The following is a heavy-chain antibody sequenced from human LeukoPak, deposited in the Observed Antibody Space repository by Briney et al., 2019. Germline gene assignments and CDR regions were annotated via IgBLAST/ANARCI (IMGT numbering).Heavy chain of an antibody. CDR1: GYSFTSYW. CDR2: IYPGDSDT. V-gene: IGHV5-51*01. CDR3: ARQSITGIPDY. J-gene: IGHJ4*02. Sequence: RWESLKINCKGSGYSFTSYWIGWVRQMPGKGLEWMGIIYPGDSDTKYSPSFQGQVTISADKSPSTAYLQWSSLKASDTAMYYCARQSITGIPDYWGQGTLVTVSS. D-gene: IGHD1-20*01.